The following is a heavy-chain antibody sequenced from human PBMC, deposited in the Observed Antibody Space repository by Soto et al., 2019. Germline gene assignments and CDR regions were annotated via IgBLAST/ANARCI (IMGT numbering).Heavy chain of an antibody. V-gene: IGHV5-51*01. CDR3: ARIGVYGSGSYYFFDY. Sequence: PGESLKISCKGSGYSFTSYWIGWVRQMSGKGLEWMGIIYPGDSDTRYSPSFQGQVTISADKSISTAYLQWSSLKASGTAMYYCARIGVYGSGSYYFFDYWGQGTLVTVSS. J-gene: IGHJ4*02. CDR1: GYSFTSYW. CDR2: IYPGDSDT. D-gene: IGHD3-10*01.